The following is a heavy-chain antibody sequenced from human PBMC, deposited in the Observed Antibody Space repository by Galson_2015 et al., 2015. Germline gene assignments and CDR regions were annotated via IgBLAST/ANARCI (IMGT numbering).Heavy chain of an antibody. Sequence: SLRLSCAASGFSFSSFWMSWVRQAPGKGLEWVANIKQDGSEKNYVDSVKGRFTISRDNAKNSLYLQMSSLRAEDTAVYYCARILGSGPDYYYYGMDVWGQGTTVTVSS. V-gene: IGHV3-7*01. J-gene: IGHJ6*02. CDR1: GFSFSSFW. CDR3: ARILGSGPDYYYYGMDV. CDR2: IKQDGSEK. D-gene: IGHD3-10*01.